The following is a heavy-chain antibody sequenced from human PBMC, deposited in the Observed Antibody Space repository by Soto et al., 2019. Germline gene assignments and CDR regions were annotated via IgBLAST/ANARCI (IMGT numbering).Heavy chain of an antibody. CDR3: AGEDRNWFDP. D-gene: IGHD2-15*01. V-gene: IGHV1-3*01. CDR2: IDAGNGNT. Sequence: QVQLVQSGAEVKKPGASVKVSCKASGYTFTTYAMHWVRQAPGQRLEWMGWIDAGNGNTKYSQKFQGRVTITRDTSASTVYMELSSLRSEDTAVYYCAGEDRNWFDPWGQGTLVTVSS. CDR1: GYTFTTYA. J-gene: IGHJ5*02.